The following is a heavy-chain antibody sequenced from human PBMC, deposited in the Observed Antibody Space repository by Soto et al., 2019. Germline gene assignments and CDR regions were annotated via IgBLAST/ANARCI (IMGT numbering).Heavy chain of an antibody. J-gene: IGHJ2*01. CDR1: GFTFSSYS. D-gene: IGHD1-26*01. V-gene: IGHV3-48*02. Sequence: GGSLRLSCAASGFTFSSYSMNWVRQAPGKGLEWVSYISSSSSTIYYADSVKGRFTISRDNAKNSLYLQMNSLRDEDTAVYYCARDIMVGAENWYFDLWGRGTLVTVSS. CDR2: ISSSSSTI. CDR3: ARDIMVGAENWYFDL.